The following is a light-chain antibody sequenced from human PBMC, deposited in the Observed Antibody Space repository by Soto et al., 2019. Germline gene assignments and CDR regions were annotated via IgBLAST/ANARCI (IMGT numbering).Light chain of an antibody. CDR3: QSYDGSTPVV. CDR1: SGSIASSY. Sequence: NFMLTQPHSVSGSPGKTVIISCTRSSGSIASSYVQWFQQRPGSSPTTVIYENHQRPSGVSDRFSGSVDSSSNSASLTISGLKTEDAGDYYCQSYDGSTPVVFGGGTKLTVL. V-gene: IGLV6-57*01. J-gene: IGLJ2*01. CDR2: ENH.